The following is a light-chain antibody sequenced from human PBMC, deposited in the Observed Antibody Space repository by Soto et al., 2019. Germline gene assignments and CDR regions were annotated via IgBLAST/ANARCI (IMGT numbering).Light chain of an antibody. CDR3: QQYGRSPDT. J-gene: IGKJ5*01. Sequence: EIVLTQSPGTLSLSPGEGATLSCRASQSVSSYYLAWYQQKPGQTPRLLIYGASSRATGIPDRFSGSGSGTDFTLTISRLEPEDFAVYYCQQYGRSPDTFGQGTRWRLN. CDR2: GAS. CDR1: QSVSSYY. V-gene: IGKV3-20*01.